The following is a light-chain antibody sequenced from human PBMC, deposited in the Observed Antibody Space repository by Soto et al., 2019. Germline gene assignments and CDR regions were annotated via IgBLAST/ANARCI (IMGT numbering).Light chain of an antibody. Sequence: DVNISQARPPLAASVGDRCTLTYQASQSISSWLAWYQQKQGKXHKXXIYDASSLESGVPSRFRGSGSGTEFALTIGSLQPDDFSTYYCQQYHSYGWTFGQGTKVDI. V-gene: IGKV1-5*01. CDR3: QQYHSYGWT. CDR2: DAS. J-gene: IGKJ1*01. CDR1: QSISSW.